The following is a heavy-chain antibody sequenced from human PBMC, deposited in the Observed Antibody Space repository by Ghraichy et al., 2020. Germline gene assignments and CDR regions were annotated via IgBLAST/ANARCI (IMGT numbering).Heavy chain of an antibody. V-gene: IGHV4-4*09. Sequence: SQTLSLTCTVSGGSISSYYWSWIRQPPGKGLEWIGYIYTSGSTNYNPSLKSRVTISVDTSKNQFSLKLSSVTAADTAVYYCARLRAARRYYYDSSGGYFDYWGQGTLVTVSS. CDR2: IYTSGST. J-gene: IGHJ4*02. D-gene: IGHD3-22*01. CDR1: GGSISSYY. CDR3: ARLRAARRYYYDSSGGYFDY.